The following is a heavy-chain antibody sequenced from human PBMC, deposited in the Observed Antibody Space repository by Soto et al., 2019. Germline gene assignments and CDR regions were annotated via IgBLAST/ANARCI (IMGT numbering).Heavy chain of an antibody. CDR2: IYYSGST. D-gene: IGHD2-15*01. CDR3: ARDWGFCSGGSCSNWFDP. V-gene: IGHV4-59*01. Sequence: SETLSLTCTVSGGSISSYYWNWIRQPPGKGLEWIANIYYSGSTNYNPSLKSRVTISVDTSKNQISLKLSSVTAADTAVYYCARDWGFCSGGSCSNWFDPWGQGILVTVSS. J-gene: IGHJ5*02. CDR1: GGSISSYY.